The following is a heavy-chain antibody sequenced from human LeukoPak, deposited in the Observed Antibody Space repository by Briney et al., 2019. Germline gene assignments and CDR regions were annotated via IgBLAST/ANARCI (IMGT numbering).Heavy chain of an antibody. J-gene: IGHJ4*02. D-gene: IGHD3-22*01. V-gene: IGHV3-21*04. CDR2: ISSSSSYI. CDR1: GFTFSSYS. CDR3: AKVDYDSSGYYEAFDY. Sequence: GESLRLSCAASGFTFSSYSMNWVRQAPGKGLEWVSSISSSSSYIYYADSVKGRFTISRDNAKNSLYLQMNSLRAEDTAVYYCAKVDYDSSGYYEAFDYWGQGTLVTVSS.